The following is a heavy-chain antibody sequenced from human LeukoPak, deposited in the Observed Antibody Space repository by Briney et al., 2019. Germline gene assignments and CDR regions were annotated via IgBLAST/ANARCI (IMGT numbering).Heavy chain of an antibody. D-gene: IGHD3-10*01. CDR1: GDSVSSNSAA. J-gene: IGHJ4*02. V-gene: IGHV6-1*01. CDR2: TYYRSKWYN. Sequence: SQTLSLTCAISGDSVSSNSAAWNWIRQSPSRGLKWLGRTYYRSKWYNDYAVSVKSRITINPDTSKNQFSLQLNSVTPEDTAVYYCARDYGSGSYSLYYFDYWGQGTLVTVSS. CDR3: ARDYGSGSYSLYYFDY.